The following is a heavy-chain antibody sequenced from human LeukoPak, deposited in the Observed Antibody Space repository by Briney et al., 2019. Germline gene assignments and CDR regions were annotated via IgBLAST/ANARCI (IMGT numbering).Heavy chain of an antibody. Sequence: PSETLSLTCTMSGGSISSHYWSWVRQPPGKGLEWIGYINYTGSTNYNPSLKGPVTVSIDTSKNQFSLNLSSVTAADTAVYYCARISLLGWYFDLWGRGTPVTVSS. CDR3: ARISLLGWYFDL. CDR2: INYTGST. CDR1: GGSISSHY. V-gene: IGHV4-59*11. J-gene: IGHJ2*01. D-gene: IGHD2-15*01.